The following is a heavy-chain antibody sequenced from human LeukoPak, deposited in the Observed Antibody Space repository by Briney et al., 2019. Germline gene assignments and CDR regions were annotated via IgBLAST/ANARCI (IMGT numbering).Heavy chain of an antibody. CDR2: IIPIFGTA. CDR1: GGTFSSYA. Sequence: ASVTVSCKASGGTFSSYAISWVRQAPGQGLEWMGGIIPIFGTANYAQKFQGRVTITADESTSTAYMELSSLRSEDTAVYYCARSRWGSGSYYLTLLYWGQGTLVTVSS. J-gene: IGHJ4*02. V-gene: IGHV1-69*13. D-gene: IGHD3-10*01. CDR3: ARSRWGSGSYYLTLLY.